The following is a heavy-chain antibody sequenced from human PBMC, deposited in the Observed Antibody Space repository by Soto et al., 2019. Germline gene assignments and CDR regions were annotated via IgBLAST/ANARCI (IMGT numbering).Heavy chain of an antibody. J-gene: IGHJ3*01. CDR1: GPSISSAYY. CDR2: IYFNGNT. V-gene: IGHV4-38-2*02. Sequence: SETLSLTXSVSGPSISSAYYWAWIRQSPGRGLEFLGRIYFNGNTFYNPSLKSRVTVSRDTSKNQFFLSLTSVSAADTAIYYCARVHWSGSSYDGFDLWGQGTKVTVSS. D-gene: IGHD3-3*01. CDR3: ARVHWSGSSYDGFDL.